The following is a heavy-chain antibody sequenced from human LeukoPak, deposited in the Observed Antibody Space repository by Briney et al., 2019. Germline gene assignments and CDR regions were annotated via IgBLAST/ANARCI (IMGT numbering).Heavy chain of an antibody. J-gene: IGHJ6*03. V-gene: IGHV4-38-2*01. Sequence: SETLSLTCAVSGYSISSGYYWGWIRQPPGKGLEWIGSIYHSGSTYYNPSLKSRVTISVDTSKNQFSLKLSSVTAADTAVYYCARAGSSSEDYYYYYMDVWGKGTTVTVSS. D-gene: IGHD6-6*01. CDR1: GYSISSGYY. CDR2: IYHSGST. CDR3: ARAGSSSEDYYYYYMDV.